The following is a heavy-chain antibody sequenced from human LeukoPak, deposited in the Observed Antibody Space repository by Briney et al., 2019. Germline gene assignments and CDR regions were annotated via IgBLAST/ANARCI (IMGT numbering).Heavy chain of an antibody. V-gene: IGHV1-8*01. CDR3: ARGRRWFGEHFDY. J-gene: IGHJ4*02. D-gene: IGHD3-10*01. Sequence: GASVKVSCKASGYTFTSYDINWVRQATGQGLEWMGWVNPNSGNTGYAQKFQGRVTMTRNTSISTAYMELSSLRSEDTAVYYCARGRRWFGEHFDYWGQGTLVTVSS. CDR1: GYTFTSYD. CDR2: VNPNSGNT.